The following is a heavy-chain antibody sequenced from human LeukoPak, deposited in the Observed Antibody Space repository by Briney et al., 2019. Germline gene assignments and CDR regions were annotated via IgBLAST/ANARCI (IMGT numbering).Heavy chain of an antibody. J-gene: IGHJ4*02. CDR2: ISSGSTTT. V-gene: IGHV3-48*02. CDR1: GFTFSSYS. Sequence: GGSLRLSGAGSGFTFSSYSMQWVRQAPGKGLEWISYISSGSTTTYYADSVKGRFTISRDNAKNSLYLQMNSLRDEDTAVYYCAREPQEGYKVFEYWGQGTLVTVSS. CDR3: AREPQEGYKVFEY. D-gene: IGHD5-24*01.